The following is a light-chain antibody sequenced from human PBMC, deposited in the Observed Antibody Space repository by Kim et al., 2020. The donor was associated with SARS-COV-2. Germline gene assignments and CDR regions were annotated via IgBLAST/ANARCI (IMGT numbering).Light chain of an antibody. J-gene: IGKJ5*01. V-gene: IGKV1-8*01. CDR3: QQYYSYPPT. CDR1: QGISSY. Sequence: ASTGDRVTITCRASQGISSYLAWYQQKPGKAPKLLIYAASTLQTGVPSRFSGSGSGTDFTLTISCLQSEDFATYYCQQYYSYPPTFGQGTRLEIK. CDR2: AAS.